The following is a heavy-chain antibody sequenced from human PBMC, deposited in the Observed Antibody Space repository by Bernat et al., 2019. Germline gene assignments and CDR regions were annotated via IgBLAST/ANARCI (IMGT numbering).Heavy chain of an antibody. D-gene: IGHD3-9*01. CDR3: AREGTYYDILTGYYGNWYFDL. CDR1: GFTVSSNY. V-gene: IGHV3-53*01. CDR2: IYSGGST. Sequence: EVQLVESGGGLIQPGGSLRLSCAASGFTVSSNYMSWVRQAPGKGLEWVSVIYSGGSTYYADSVKGRFTISRDNSKNTLYLQMNSLRAEDTAVYYCAREGTYYDILTGYYGNWYFDLWGRDTLVTVSS. J-gene: IGHJ2*01.